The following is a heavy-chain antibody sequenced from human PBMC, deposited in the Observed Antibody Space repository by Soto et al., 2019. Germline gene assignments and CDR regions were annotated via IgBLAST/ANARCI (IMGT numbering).Heavy chain of an antibody. V-gene: IGHV3-23*01. Sequence: EVQLLESGGGLVQPGGSLRLSWAASGFTFSSYAISWVRQAPGKGMAWAAAISGSGGSTYYADSVKGRFTISRDNSKNTLYLQMNSLRAEDTAVYYCAKEDPLYSSSWYGAEYNWFDPLCQGTLVTVSS. CDR2: ISGSGGST. D-gene: IGHD6-13*01. CDR1: GFTFSSYA. CDR3: AKEDPLYSSSWYGAEYNWFDP. J-gene: IGHJ5*02.